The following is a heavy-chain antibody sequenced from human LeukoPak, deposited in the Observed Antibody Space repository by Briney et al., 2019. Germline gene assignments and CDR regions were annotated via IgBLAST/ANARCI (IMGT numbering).Heavy chain of an antibody. V-gene: IGHV1-69*13. J-gene: IGHJ5*02. CDR1: GGTFSSYA. Sequence: SVKVSCRAPGGTFSSYAISWVRQAPGQGLEWMGGIIPIFGTANYAQKFQGRVTITADESTSTAYMELSSPRSEDTAVYYCARVGDYGDYVGYNWFDPWGQGTLVTVSS. D-gene: IGHD4-17*01. CDR3: ARVGDYGDYVGYNWFDP. CDR2: IIPIFGTA.